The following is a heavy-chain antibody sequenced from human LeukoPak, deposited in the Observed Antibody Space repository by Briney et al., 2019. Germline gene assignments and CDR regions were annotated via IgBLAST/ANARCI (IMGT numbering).Heavy chain of an antibody. Sequence: ASVKVSCKASGYVFTNYAVHWVRQAPGQGLEWMGWINTNTGNPTYAQGFTGRFVFSLDTSVSTAYLQISSLKAEDTAVYYCAREPTIFVSGRYYYYMDVWGKGTTVTVSS. CDR3: AREPTIFVSGRYYYYMDV. CDR1: GYVFTNYA. D-gene: IGHD3-3*01. V-gene: IGHV7-4-1*02. J-gene: IGHJ6*03. CDR2: INTNTGNP.